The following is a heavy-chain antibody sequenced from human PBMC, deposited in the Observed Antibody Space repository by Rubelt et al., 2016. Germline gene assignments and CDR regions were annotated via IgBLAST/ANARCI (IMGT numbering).Heavy chain of an antibody. V-gene: IGHV3-7*01. CDR1: GFTFSSYW. J-gene: IGHJ6*01. D-gene: IGHD1-1*01. Sequence: GGSLRLSCAASGFTFSSYWMSWVRQAPGKGLEWVANIKQDGSEKYYVDSVKGRFTISRDNAKNSLYLQMNSLRAEDTAVYYWARGGVDNWILLYGMDAWGQGTTVTVS. CDR2: IKQDGSEK. CDR3: ARGGVDNWILLYGMDA.